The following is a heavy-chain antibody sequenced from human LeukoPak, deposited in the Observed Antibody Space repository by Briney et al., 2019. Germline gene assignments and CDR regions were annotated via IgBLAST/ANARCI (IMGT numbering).Heavy chain of an antibody. D-gene: IGHD3-16*01. CDR3: AREAVRGPNYFDY. CDR2: IYYSGST. J-gene: IGHJ4*02. V-gene: IGHV4-31*03. Sequence: SETLSLTCTVSGGSISSGGYYWSWIRQHPGKGLEWIGYIYYSGSTYYNPSLKSRVTISVDTSKNQLSLKLSSVTAADTAVYYCAREAVRGPNYFDYWGQGTLVTVSS. CDR1: GGSISSGGYY.